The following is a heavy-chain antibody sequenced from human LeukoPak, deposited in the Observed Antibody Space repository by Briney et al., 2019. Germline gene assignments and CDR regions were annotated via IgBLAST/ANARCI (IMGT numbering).Heavy chain of an antibody. CDR3: ATNMRVVEGAFDI. CDR1: GYTFTSYD. D-gene: IGHD3-22*01. V-gene: IGHV1-8*01. CDR2: MNPNSGNT. J-gene: IGHJ3*02. Sequence: GASVKVSCKASGYTFTSYDINWVRQATGQGLEWMGWMNPNSGNTGYAQKFQGRVTMTRNTSISTAYMELSSLRSEDTAVYYCATNMRVVEGAFDIWGQGTTVTVSS.